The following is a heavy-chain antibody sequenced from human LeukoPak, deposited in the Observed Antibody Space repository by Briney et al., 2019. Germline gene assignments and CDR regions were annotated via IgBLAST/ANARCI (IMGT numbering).Heavy chain of an antibody. CDR1: ALTFDDYT. V-gene: IGHV3-9*01. Sequence: PGRSLRLSCAASALTFDDYTMHWVRQGPGEGLGWVSGISWNSGSIGYADSVKGRFTISRDNAKNSLYLQMNSLRAEDTALYYCAKGRYQYYFDYWGQGTLVTVSS. CDR2: ISWNSGSI. J-gene: IGHJ4*02. D-gene: IGHD2-2*01. CDR3: AKGRYQYYFDY.